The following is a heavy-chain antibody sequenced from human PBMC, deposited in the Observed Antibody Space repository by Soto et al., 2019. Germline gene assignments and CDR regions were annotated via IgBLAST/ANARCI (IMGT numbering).Heavy chain of an antibody. D-gene: IGHD4-17*01. J-gene: IGHJ5*02. CDR2: VYYTGTT. CDR3: ARDTVLNAMFDL. CDR1: GGSVSSGSYY. Sequence: PSETLSLTCTVSGGSVSSGSYYWSWIRQPPGKGLEWIASVYYTGTTNYNPSLGSRVTISIDAPENQISLKLTSVTAADTAFYYGARDTVLNAMFDLWGQGTMVTVYS. V-gene: IGHV4-61*01.